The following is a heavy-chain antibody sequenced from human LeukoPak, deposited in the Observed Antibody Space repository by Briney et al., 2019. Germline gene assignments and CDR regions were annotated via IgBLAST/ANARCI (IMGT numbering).Heavy chain of an antibody. CDR1: GFSLSTSGVG. Sequence: SGPTLVKPTQTLTLTCTFSGFSLSTSGVGVGWIRQPPGKALEWLALIYWDDDKRYSPSLKSRLTITKDTSKNQVVLTMTNMDPVDTATYYCAHRRIAVAGNNWFDPWGQGTLVTVSS. CDR3: AHRRIAVAGNNWFDP. J-gene: IGHJ5*02. D-gene: IGHD6-19*01. CDR2: IYWDDDK. V-gene: IGHV2-5*02.